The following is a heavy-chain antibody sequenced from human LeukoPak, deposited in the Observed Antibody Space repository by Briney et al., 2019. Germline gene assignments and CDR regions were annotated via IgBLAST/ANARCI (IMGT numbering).Heavy chain of an antibody. Sequence: ASVKVSCKASGGTFSSYAISWVRQAPGQGLEWMGRIIPILGIANYAQKFQGRVTITADKSTSTAYMEPSSLRSEDTAVYYCARERTLNYFDYWGQGTLVTVSS. V-gene: IGHV1-69*04. J-gene: IGHJ4*02. CDR3: ARERTLNYFDY. CDR1: GGTFSSYA. CDR2: IIPILGIA.